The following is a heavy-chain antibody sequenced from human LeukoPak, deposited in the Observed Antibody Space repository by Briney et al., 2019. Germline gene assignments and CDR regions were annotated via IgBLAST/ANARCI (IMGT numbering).Heavy chain of an antibody. CDR2: IYYSGST. D-gene: IGHD3-22*01. J-gene: IGHJ4*02. Sequence: PSETLSLTCTVSGGSISSYYWSWIRQPPGKGLEWIGYIYYSGSTNYIPSLKSRVTISVDTSKNQFSLKLSSVTAADTAVYYCARGGTSGYSDYWGQGTLVTVSS. CDR1: GGSISSYY. V-gene: IGHV4-59*01. CDR3: ARGGTSGYSDY.